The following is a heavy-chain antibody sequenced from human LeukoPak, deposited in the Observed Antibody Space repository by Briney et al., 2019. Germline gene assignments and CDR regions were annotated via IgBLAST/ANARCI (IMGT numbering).Heavy chain of an antibody. V-gene: IGHV4-4*02. D-gene: IGHD3-9*01. J-gene: IGHJ5*02. CDR1: GGSISSSNW. CDR3: VRDGYYDILTGGRGGFDP. CDR2: IYHSGST. Sequence: SGTLSLTCAVSGGSISSSNWWSWVRQPPGKGLEWVGEIYHSGSTNYNPSLKSRVTISVDKSKNQFSLKLSSVTAADTAVYYCVRDGYYDILTGGRGGFDPWGQGTLVTVSS.